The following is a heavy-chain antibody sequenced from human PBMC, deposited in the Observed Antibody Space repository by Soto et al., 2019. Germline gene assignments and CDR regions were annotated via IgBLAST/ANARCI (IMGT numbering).Heavy chain of an antibody. CDR1: GFTFSGYV. D-gene: IGHD3-22*01. CDR3: AKGGYDSSGYFEY. J-gene: IGHJ4*02. CDR2: ISGSGGST. V-gene: IGHV3-23*01. Sequence: GGSLTLSCAASGFTFSGYVISWVRQVPGKGLGWVSAISGSGGSTYYADSVKGRFTISRDNSKNTLYLQMNSLRAEDTAVYYCAKGGYDSSGYFEYWGQGTLVTVS.